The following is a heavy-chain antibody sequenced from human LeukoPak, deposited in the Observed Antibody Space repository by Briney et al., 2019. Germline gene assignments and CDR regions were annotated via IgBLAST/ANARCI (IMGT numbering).Heavy chain of an antibody. Sequence: ASVKVSCKASGYTFTSYYMHWVRQAPGQGLEWMGIINPSGGSTSYAQKFQGRVTMTRDTSTSTVYMELSSLRAEDTAVFYCARDIAVAGTGYYYGMDVWGQGTTVTVSS. D-gene: IGHD6-19*01. CDR2: INPSGGST. V-gene: IGHV1-46*01. CDR1: GYTFTSYY. J-gene: IGHJ6*02. CDR3: ARDIAVAGTGYYYGMDV.